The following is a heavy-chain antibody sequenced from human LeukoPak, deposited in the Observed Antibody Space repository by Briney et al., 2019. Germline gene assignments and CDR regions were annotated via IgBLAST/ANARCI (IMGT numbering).Heavy chain of an antibody. CDR3: ASLDPFDY. CDR2: INSDGTKT. V-gene: IGHV3-74*01. J-gene: IGHJ4*02. Sequence: QPGGSLRLSCAASGFTFRSYEMHWVRLTPGEGLTWVSRINSDGTKTDYADSVKGRFTISRDNGKNTLYLQMNSLRAEDTAIYYCASLDPFDYWGQGTLVTVSS. CDR1: GFTFRSYE.